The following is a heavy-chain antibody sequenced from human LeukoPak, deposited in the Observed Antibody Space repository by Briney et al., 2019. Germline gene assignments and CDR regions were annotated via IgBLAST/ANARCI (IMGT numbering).Heavy chain of an antibody. J-gene: IGHJ4*02. Sequence: SETLSLTCTVSGGSISSYYWSWIRQPPGKGLEWIGYIYYSGSTKYNPSLKSRVTISVDTSKNQFSLKLSSVTAADTAVYYCARAPRGGMVTQFDYWGQGTLVTVSS. CDR1: GGSISSYY. CDR3: ARAPRGGMVTQFDY. CDR2: IYYSGST. D-gene: IGHD2-21*02. V-gene: IGHV4-59*01.